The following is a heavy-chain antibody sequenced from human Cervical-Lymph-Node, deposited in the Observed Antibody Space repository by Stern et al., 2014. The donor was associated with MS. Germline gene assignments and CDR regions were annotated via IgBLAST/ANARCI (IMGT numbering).Heavy chain of an antibody. J-gene: IGHJ4*02. CDR1: GITLSDHF. CDR2: IIKKGFVYTT. CDR3: ATTLGRGTESH. Sequence: EMQLVESGGGLVQPGGSLRLSCAASGITLSDHFIDWVRQAPGEGLQWVGRIIKKGFVYTTEYAASVKGRFTISRDDSKNAVYLQMKSLKSEDTAVYYCATTLGRGTESHLGQGTLVTVSS. V-gene: IGHV3-72*01. D-gene: IGHD1-14*01.